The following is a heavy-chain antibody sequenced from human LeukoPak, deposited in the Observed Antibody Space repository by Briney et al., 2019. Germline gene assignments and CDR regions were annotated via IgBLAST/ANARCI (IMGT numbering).Heavy chain of an antibody. CDR2: IRSKAYGGTT. V-gene: IGHV3-49*04. Sequence: PGGSLRLSCTASGFTFGDYAMSWVRQAPGKGLEWVGFIRSKAYGGTTEYAASVKGRFTISRDDSKSIAYLQMNSLKTEDTAVYYCTSGSGRLKQQLVLSGLWDYYMDVWGKGTTVTISS. CDR1: GFTFGDYA. D-gene: IGHD6-13*01. CDR3: TSGSGRLKQQLVLSGLWDYYMDV. J-gene: IGHJ6*03.